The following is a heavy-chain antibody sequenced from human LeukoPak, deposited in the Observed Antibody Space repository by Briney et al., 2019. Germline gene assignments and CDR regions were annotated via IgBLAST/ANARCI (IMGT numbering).Heavy chain of an antibody. J-gene: IGHJ3*02. CDR3: ARVKMAQDAFDI. D-gene: IGHD5-24*01. CDR1: GFTFSSYS. Sequence: GGSLRLSCAASGFTFSSYSMNWVRQAPGKGLVGVSYISSSSSTIYYADSVKGRFTISRDNAKNSLYLQMNSLRAEDTAVYYCARVKMAQDAFDIWGQGTMVTVSS. V-gene: IGHV3-48*01. CDR2: ISSSSSTI.